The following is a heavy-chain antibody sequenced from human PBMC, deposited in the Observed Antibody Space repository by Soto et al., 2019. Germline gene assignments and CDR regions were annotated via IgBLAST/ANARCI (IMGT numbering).Heavy chain of an antibody. V-gene: IGHV4-30-4*01. D-gene: IGHD7-27*01. Sequence: SETLSLTCSVSGDSISNLDYFWAWIRQPPGQALEYIGYIYKSATTYYNPSFESRVAISVDTSKSQFSLNVTSVTAADTAVYFCARGRYCLTGRCFPNWFDSWGQGAMVTVYS. CDR2: IYKSATT. CDR1: GDSISNLDYF. J-gene: IGHJ5*01. CDR3: ARGRYCLTGRCFPNWFDS.